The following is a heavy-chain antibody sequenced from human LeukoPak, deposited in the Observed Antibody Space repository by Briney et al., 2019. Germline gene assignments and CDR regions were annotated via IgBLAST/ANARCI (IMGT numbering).Heavy chain of an antibody. Sequence: SETLSLTCTVSGGSISSSSYYWGWIRQPPGKGLEWIGSIYYSGSTYYNPSLKSRVTISVDTSKNQFSLKLSSVTAADTAVYYCASDWTNAFDIWGQVTMVTVSS. CDR1: GGSISSSSYY. V-gene: IGHV4-39*01. CDR3: ASDWTNAFDI. D-gene: IGHD3-9*01. J-gene: IGHJ3*02. CDR2: IYYSGST.